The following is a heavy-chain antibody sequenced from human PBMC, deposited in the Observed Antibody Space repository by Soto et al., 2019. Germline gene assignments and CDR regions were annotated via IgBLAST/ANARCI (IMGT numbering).Heavy chain of an antibody. CDR1: VGSISNYY. J-gene: IGHJ6*02. V-gene: IGHV4-59*01. CDR3: ARARRNSFYYYGLDV. D-gene: IGHD5-18*01. CDR2: IYYGGII. Sequence: SETLSITGTVSVGSISNYYWSWIRQPPGKGLEWIGYIYYGGIINYNPSLKSRVTISVDTSKNQFSLNLSSVTAADTAVYYCARARRNSFYYYGLDVWGQGTTVTVSS.